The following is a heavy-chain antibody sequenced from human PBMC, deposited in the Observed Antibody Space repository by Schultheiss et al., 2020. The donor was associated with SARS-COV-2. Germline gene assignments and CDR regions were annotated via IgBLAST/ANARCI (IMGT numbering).Heavy chain of an antibody. J-gene: IGHJ4*02. V-gene: IGHV3-23*03. CDR3: ARSICGGDCYSGLFDY. Sequence: GGSLRLSCAASGFTFSSYAMSWVRQAPGKGLEWVSVIYSGGSTYYTDSVKGRFTISRDNAKNTLFLQMNSLGAEDTAVYYCARSICGGDCYSGLFDYWGQGTLVTVSS. CDR1: GFTFSSYA. CDR2: IYSGGST. D-gene: IGHD2-21*02.